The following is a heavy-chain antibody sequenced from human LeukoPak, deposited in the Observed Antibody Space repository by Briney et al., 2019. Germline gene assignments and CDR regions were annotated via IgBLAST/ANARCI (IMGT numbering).Heavy chain of an antibody. V-gene: IGHV4-34*01. D-gene: IGHD3-22*01. CDR2: INHSGST. Sequence: SETLSLTCAVYGGSFSDYYWSWIRQPPGKGLEWIGEINHSGSTNYNPSLKSRVTISVDTSKNQFSLKLSSVTAADTAVYYCARTGYDSSGYYPGDYWGQGTLVTVSS. J-gene: IGHJ4*02. CDR3: ARTGYDSSGYYPGDY. CDR1: GGSFSDYY.